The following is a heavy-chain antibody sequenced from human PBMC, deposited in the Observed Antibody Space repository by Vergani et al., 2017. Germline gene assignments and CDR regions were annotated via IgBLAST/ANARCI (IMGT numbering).Heavy chain of an antibody. CDR2: IYYSGST. J-gene: IGHJ4*02. V-gene: IGHV4-39*01. Sequence: QLQLQESGPGLVKPSATLSLTCSVSGASIRSSNYYWGWIRQPPGKGLEWIASIYYSGSTYYNPSLKSRVTISVDTSKNQFSLKLSSVTAADTAVYYCARTTDTAMVTSPYYFDYWGQGTLVTVSS. D-gene: IGHD5-18*01. CDR1: GASIRSSNYY. CDR3: ARTTDTAMVTSPYYFDY.